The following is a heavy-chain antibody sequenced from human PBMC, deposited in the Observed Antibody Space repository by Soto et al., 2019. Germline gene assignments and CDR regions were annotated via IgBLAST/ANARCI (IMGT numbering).Heavy chain of an antibody. CDR1: GFTFSSYA. V-gene: IGHV3-23*01. CDR2: ISGSGDST. D-gene: IGHD6-19*01. Sequence: HPGGSLRLSCAASGFTFSSYAMSWVRQAPGKGLEWVSVISGSGDSTYYADSVKGRFTISRDNSKNTLYLQMNSLRAEDTAVYYCAKGFWAVAGTRYFDYWGQGTLVTAPQ. J-gene: IGHJ4*02. CDR3: AKGFWAVAGTRYFDY.